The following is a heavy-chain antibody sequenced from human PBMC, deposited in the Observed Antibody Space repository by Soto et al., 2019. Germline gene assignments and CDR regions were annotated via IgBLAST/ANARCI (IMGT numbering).Heavy chain of an antibody. V-gene: IGHV4-30-4*01. D-gene: IGHD3-9*01. CDR3: ALTGYYDVDY. CDR2: IYYSGST. J-gene: IGHJ4*02. Sequence: SETLSLTCTVSGGSISGGNDYWGWIRQPPGKGLEWIGYIYYSGSTYYNPSLKSRVTISVDTSKNQFSLKLSSVTAADTAVYYCALTGYYDVDYWGQGTLVTVSS. CDR1: GGSISGGNDY.